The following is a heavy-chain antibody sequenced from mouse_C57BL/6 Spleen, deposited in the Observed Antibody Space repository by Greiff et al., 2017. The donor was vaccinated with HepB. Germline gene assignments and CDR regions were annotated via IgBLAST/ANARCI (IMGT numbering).Heavy chain of an antibody. Sequence: EVQLQQSGPELVKPGASVKISCKASGYTFTDYYMNWVKQSHGKSLEWIGDINPNNGGTSYNQKFKGKATLTVDKSSSTAYMELRSLTSEDSAVYYCAREDYDGEGPFDYWGQGTTLTVSS. D-gene: IGHD2-4*01. CDR1: GYTFTDYY. J-gene: IGHJ2*01. CDR3: AREDYDGEGPFDY. CDR2: INPNNGGT. V-gene: IGHV1-26*01.